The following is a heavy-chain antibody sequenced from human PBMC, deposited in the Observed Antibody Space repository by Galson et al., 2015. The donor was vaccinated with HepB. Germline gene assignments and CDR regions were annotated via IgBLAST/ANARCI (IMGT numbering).Heavy chain of an antibody. CDR1: GYNFTSYW. Sequence: QSGAEVKKPGESLKISCKGSGYNFTSYWIGWVRQMPGKGLEWMGIIYPGDSNTRYSPSFQGQVTISADKSISTAYLQWSSLKASDTAMYYCARRTDYSSTWRKIKCFDPWGQGTLVTVPS. CDR2: IYPGDSNT. D-gene: IGHD6-13*01. V-gene: IGHV5-51*01. J-gene: IGHJ5*02. CDR3: ARRTDYSSTWRKIKCFDP.